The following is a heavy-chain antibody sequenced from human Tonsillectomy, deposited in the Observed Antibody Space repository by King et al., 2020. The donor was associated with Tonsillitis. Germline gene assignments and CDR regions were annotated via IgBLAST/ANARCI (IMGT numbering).Heavy chain of an antibody. CDR3: AKSSVWSVGAFDI. V-gene: IGHV3-23*04. CDR2: ISGSGDST. D-gene: IGHD6-13*01. Sequence: VQLVESGGGLVQPGGSLRLACAASGFTFSSYAMTWVRQAPGKGLEWGSTISGSGDSTYYADSVKGRFTISRDNSKNTLYLQMNSLRSEDTAVYYCAKSSVWSVGAFDIWGQGTMVTVSS. J-gene: IGHJ3*02. CDR1: GFTFSSYA.